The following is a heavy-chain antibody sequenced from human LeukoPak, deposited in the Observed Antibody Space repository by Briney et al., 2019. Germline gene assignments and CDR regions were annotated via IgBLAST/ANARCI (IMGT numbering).Heavy chain of an antibody. CDR2: IVVGSGNT. CDR3: AADIVGITGLPWNY. Sequence: SVKVSCKASGFTFTSSAVQWVRQARGQRLEWIGWIVVGSGNTNYAQKFQEGVTITRDMSTSTAYMELSSLRSEDTAVYYCAADIVGITGLPWNYWGQGTLVIVSS. CDR1: GFTFTSSA. V-gene: IGHV1-58*01. D-gene: IGHD1-20*01. J-gene: IGHJ4*02.